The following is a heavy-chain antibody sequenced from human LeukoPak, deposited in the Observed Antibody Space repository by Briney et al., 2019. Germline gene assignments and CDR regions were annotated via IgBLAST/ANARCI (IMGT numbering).Heavy chain of an antibody. CDR3: ARERTYYYDSSGYRAYYYYMDV. Sequence: ASVKVSCKASGYTFINYGISWVRQAPGQGLEWMGWISAYNGNTNYAQKLQGRVTMTTDTSTSTAYMELRSLRSDDTAVYYCARERTYYYDSSGYRAYYYYMDVWGKGTTVTVSS. D-gene: IGHD3-22*01. V-gene: IGHV1-18*01. J-gene: IGHJ6*03. CDR2: ISAYNGNT. CDR1: GYTFINYG.